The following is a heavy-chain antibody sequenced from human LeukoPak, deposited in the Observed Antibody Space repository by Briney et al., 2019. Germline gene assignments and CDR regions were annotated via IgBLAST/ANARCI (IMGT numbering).Heavy chain of an antibody. J-gene: IGHJ4*02. V-gene: IGHV3-21*01. CDR1: GIAFTSNA. CDR2: ISSSSSYI. D-gene: IGHD2-15*01. Sequence: GGSLRLSCVASGIAFTSNAMAWVRQAPGKGLEWVSSISSSSSYIYYADSVKGRFTISRDNAKNSLYLQMNSLRAEDTAVYYCAREEGGDIVVVVAALDYWGQGTLVTVSS. CDR3: AREEGGDIVVVVAALDY.